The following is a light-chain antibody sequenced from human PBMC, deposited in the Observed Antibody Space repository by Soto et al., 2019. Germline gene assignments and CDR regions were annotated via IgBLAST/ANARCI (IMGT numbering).Light chain of an antibody. J-gene: IGKJ5*01. CDR3: QHRMNWPLT. CDR2: DAS. CDR1: QSAGNF. Sequence: EIVMTQSPATLSVSPGETASLSCRASQSAGNFLAWYQQKPGQAPRLLIYDASNRATGIPARFSGSGSETDFTLTISSLEPEDFAVYYCQHRMNWPLTFGQGTRLEIK. V-gene: IGKV3-11*01.